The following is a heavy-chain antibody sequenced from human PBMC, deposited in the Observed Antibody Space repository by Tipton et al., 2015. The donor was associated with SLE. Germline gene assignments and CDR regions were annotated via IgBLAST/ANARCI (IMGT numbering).Heavy chain of an antibody. CDR1: GGSIGSDY. J-gene: IGHJ4*02. CDR3: ARFLGGPGHSDF. V-gene: IGHV4-4*09. CDR2: VYDIGIT. Sequence: TLSLTCTIYGGSIGSDYWCWVRQTPGKGLEWIGYVYDIGITNYNPSLRDRATISVDTSKNQFSLKLNSVTAADTAVYFCARFLGGPGHSDFWGQGTLVTVPS. D-gene: IGHD1-26*01.